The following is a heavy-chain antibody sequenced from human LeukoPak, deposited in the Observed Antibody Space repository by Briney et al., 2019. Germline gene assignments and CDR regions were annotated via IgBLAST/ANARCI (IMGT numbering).Heavy chain of an antibody. CDR3: ARVPEEQWLVRDAFDI. Sequence: SETLSLTCTVSGYSISSGYYWGWIRQPPGKGLEWIGSIYHSGSTYYNPSLKSRVTISVDTSKNQFSLKLSSVTAADTAVYYCARVPEEQWLVRDAFDIWGQGTMVTVSS. CDR1: GYSISSGYY. J-gene: IGHJ3*02. CDR2: IYHSGST. D-gene: IGHD6-19*01. V-gene: IGHV4-38-2*02.